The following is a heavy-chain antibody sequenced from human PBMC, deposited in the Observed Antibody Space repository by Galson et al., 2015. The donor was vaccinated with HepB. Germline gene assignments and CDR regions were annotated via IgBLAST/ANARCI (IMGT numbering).Heavy chain of an antibody. J-gene: IGHJ6*02. CDR1: EFTFSSYW. V-gene: IGHV3-7*03. D-gene: IGHD3-10*01. Sequence: SLRLSCAGSEFTFSSYWMNWVRQAPGKGLEWVAHINPDGSEEYYAASLKGRFTISRDNAKNSLYLQMDSLRAEDTALYYCARRISLVRGIITRPDYYYGMDVGGQGTTVTVAS. CDR3: ARRISLVRGIITRPDYYYGMDV. CDR2: INPDGSEE.